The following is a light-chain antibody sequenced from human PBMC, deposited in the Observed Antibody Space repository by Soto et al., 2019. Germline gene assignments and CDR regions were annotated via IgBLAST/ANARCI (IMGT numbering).Light chain of an antibody. CDR3: QHYNSYSEA. Sequence: IPMTQSPSTLSGSVGDRVTITCRASQTISSWLAWYQQKPGKAPKLLIYKASTLKSGVPSRFSGSGSGTEFTLTISSLQHDDFATYYCQHYNSYSEAFGQGTKVDIK. V-gene: IGKV1-5*03. J-gene: IGKJ1*01. CDR2: KAS. CDR1: QTISSW.